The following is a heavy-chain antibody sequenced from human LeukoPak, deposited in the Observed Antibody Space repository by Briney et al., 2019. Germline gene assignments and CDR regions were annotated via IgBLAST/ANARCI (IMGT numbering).Heavy chain of an antibody. CDR1: GFSVSNYY. CDR3: AKVPYSSSYVY. D-gene: IGHD6-6*01. Sequence: GGSLRLSCAASGFSVSNYYMSWVRQPPGKGMEWVSVMYTGGGRYYGDSVKGRFTISRDNSKNTLYLQMNSLRAEDTAVYYCAKVPYSSSYVYWGQGTLVTVSS. V-gene: IGHV3-66*01. CDR2: MYTGGGR. J-gene: IGHJ4*02.